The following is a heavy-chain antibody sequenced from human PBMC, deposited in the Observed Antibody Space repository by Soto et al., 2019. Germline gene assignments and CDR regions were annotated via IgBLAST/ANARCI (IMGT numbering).Heavy chain of an antibody. J-gene: IGHJ6*02. Sequence: PGGSLRLSCVASGFTFSNYAMHWVRQAPGKGLEWVAIVSYDGDNEYYADSVRGRFFISRDNSRNTLYLQTSSLRHEDTAVYYCARGLKSYYYGMDVWGQGTTVTVSS. V-gene: IGHV3-30*03. D-gene: IGHD3-16*01. CDR1: GFTFSNYA. CDR3: ARGLKSYYYGMDV. CDR2: VSYDGDNE.